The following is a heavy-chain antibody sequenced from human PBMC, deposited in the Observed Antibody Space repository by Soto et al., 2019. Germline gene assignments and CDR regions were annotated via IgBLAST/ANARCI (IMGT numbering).Heavy chain of an antibody. J-gene: IGHJ4*02. Sequence: GGSLRLSCAASGFSFSNLWMHWVRQAPGKGLVWVSEINSDGTTTNYADSVKGRFTISRDNAKNTLYLEMNGLRAEDTSVYYYTSLSAPVDYWGEGSLVSVSS. D-gene: IGHD2-2*01. CDR3: TSLSAPVDY. V-gene: IGHV3-74*01. CDR1: GFSFSNLW. CDR2: INSDGTTT.